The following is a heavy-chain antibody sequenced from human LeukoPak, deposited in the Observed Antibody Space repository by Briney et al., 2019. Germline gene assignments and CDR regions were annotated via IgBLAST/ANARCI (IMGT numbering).Heavy chain of an antibody. CDR1: GYTFTSYY. J-gene: IGHJ5*02. D-gene: IGHD3-10*02. V-gene: IGHV1-46*01. CDR2: INPSGGST. CDR3: ARDLQIVTTDMLGGFFDP. Sequence: ASVTVSCKVSGYTFTSYYVHWVRQAPGHGLEWMGIINPSGGSTSYAEKFQGRVTVTRDTSTSTVYMELSSLRSEDTAVYYCARDLQIVTTDMLGGFFDPWGQGTLVTVSS.